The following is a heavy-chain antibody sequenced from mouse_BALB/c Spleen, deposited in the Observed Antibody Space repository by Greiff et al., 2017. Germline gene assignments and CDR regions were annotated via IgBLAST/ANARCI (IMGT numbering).Heavy chain of an antibody. D-gene: IGHD2-1*01. CDR3: AREGYGNYVDWVAY. V-gene: IGHV3-6*02. Sequence: EVQLQESGPGLVKPSQSLSLTCSVTGYSITSGYYWNWIRQFPGNKLEWMGYISYDGSNNYNPSLKNRISITRDTSKNQFFLKLNSVTTEDTATYYCAREGYGNYVDWVAYWGQGTLVTVSA. CDR2: ISYDGSN. CDR1: GYSITSGYY. J-gene: IGHJ3*01.